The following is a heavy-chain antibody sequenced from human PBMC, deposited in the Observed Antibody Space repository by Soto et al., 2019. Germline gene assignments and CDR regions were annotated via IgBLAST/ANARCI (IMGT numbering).Heavy chain of an antibody. V-gene: IGHV3-73*01. Sequence: VGSLRLSCAASGFTFSGSSMHWVRQASGKGLEWVGRIRGKTDTYATAYAAPVRGRFTISRDDSKNTAYLQMNSLKTEDTAVYFCTKRIGAYAMDVWGQGTTVTVSS. CDR2: IRGKTDTYAT. J-gene: IGHJ6*02. CDR3: TKRIGAYAMDV. CDR1: GFTFSGSS. D-gene: IGHD6-13*01.